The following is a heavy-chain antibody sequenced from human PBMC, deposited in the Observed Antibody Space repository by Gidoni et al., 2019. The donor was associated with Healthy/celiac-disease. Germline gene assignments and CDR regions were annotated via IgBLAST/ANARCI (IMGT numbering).Heavy chain of an antibody. CDR2: IIPILGIA. J-gene: IGHJ6*03. V-gene: IGHV1-69*02. Sequence: QVQLVQSGAEVKKPGSSVKVSCKASGGTFSSYTISWVRQAPGQGLEWMGRIIPILGIANYAQKFQGRVTITADKSTSTAYMELSSLRSEDTAVYYCARVVVAATLNIPDYYYYMDVWGKGTTVTVSS. CDR1: GGTFSSYT. CDR3: ARVVVAATLNIPDYYYYMDV. D-gene: IGHD2-15*01.